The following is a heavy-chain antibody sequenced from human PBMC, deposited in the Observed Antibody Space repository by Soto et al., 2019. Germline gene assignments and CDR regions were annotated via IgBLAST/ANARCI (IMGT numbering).Heavy chain of an antibody. CDR2: IYYSGST. J-gene: IGHJ6*02. D-gene: IGHD3-10*01. CDR1: GGSISSSSYY. CDR3: ARHNTMVRGVIIVAYYYYGMDV. V-gene: IGHV4-39*01. Sequence: SETLSLTWTVSGGSISSSSYYWGWIRQPPGKGLEWIGSIYYSGSTYYNPSLKSRVTISVDTSKNQFSLKLSSVTAADTAVYYCARHNTMVRGVIIVAYYYYGMDVWGQGTTVTVSS.